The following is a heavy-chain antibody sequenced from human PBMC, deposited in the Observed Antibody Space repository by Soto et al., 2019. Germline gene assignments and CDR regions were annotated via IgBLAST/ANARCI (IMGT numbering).Heavy chain of an antibody. D-gene: IGHD3-10*01. Sequence: GGSLRLSCAASGFTFSSSAMSWVRQAPGKRLEWVSAISGSGGSPYYADSVKGRFTISRDNYKKTLYLQMNSLRAEDTAVYYCALDYDGSGSYPNDAFDIWGQGTMVTVSS. J-gene: IGHJ3*02. CDR1: GFTFSSSA. CDR2: ISGSGGSP. V-gene: IGHV3-23*01. CDR3: ALDYDGSGSYPNDAFDI.